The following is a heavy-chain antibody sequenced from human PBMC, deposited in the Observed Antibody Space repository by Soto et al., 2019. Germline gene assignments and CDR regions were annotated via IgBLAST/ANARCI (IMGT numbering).Heavy chain of an antibody. Sequence: SETLSLTCAVXGGSFSGYYWSWIRQPPGKGLEWIGEINHSGSTNYNPSLKSRVTISVDTSKNQFSLKLSSVTAADTAVYYCAREPRWLSILVWLDPWGKGSLVRVSS. D-gene: IGHD2-21*01. CDR1: GGSFSGYY. CDR2: INHSGST. J-gene: IGHJ5*02. V-gene: IGHV4-34*01. CDR3: AREPRWLSILVWLDP.